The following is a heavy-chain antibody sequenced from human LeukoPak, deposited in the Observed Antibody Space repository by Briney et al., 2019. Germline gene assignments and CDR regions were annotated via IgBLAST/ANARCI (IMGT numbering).Heavy chain of an antibody. Sequence: ASVKVSCKASGYTFTSYDINWVRQATGQGLEWMGWMNPNSGNTGYAQKFQGRITMTRDTSTNTAYLEFWSLRSDDTAMYYCVRGQYGQEIDFWGQGTLVIVSS. CDR2: MNPNSGNT. CDR3: VRGQYGQEIDF. D-gene: IGHD4-17*01. CDR1: GYTFTSYD. J-gene: IGHJ4*02. V-gene: IGHV1-8*01.